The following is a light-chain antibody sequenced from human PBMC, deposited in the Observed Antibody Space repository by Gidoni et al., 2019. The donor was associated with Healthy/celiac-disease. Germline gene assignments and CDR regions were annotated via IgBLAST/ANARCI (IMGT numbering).Light chain of an antibody. J-gene: IGKJ1*01. CDR2: WAS. CDR1: QSVLYSSNNKNY. Sequence: DIVMTQPPDFMAVAQGESATINCKSSQSVLYSSNNKNYLAWYQQKPGQPPKLLIYWASTRESGVPDRFSGSGSGTDFTLTISSLQAEDVAVYYCQQYYSTPWTFGQGTKVEIK. CDR3: QQYYSTPWT. V-gene: IGKV4-1*01.